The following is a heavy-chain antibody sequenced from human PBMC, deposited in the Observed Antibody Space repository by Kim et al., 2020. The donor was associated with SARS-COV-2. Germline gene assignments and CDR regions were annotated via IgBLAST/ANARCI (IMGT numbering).Heavy chain of an antibody. CDR2: ISGSGGST. CDR1: GCTFSSYA. V-gene: IGHV3-23*01. D-gene: IGHD5-12*01. J-gene: IGHJ3*02. Sequence: GGSLRLSCAASGCTFSSYAMSWVRQAPGKGLEWVSAISGSGGSTYYADSVKGRFTISRDNSKNTLYLQMNSLRAEDTAVYYCAKALRDGYNYDAFDIWGQGTMVTVSS. CDR3: AKALRDGYNYDAFDI.